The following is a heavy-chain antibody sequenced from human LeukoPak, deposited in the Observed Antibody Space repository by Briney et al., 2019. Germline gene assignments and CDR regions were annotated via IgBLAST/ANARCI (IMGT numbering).Heavy chain of an antibody. CDR2: ISSNGGST. J-gene: IGHJ4*02. V-gene: IGHV3-64*01. D-gene: IGHD3-22*01. CDR1: GFTFSSYA. Sequence: GGSLRLSCAASGFTFSSYAMHWVRQAPGKGLEYVSAISSNGGSTYYAHSVKGRFTISRDNSKNTLYLQMGSLRAEDMAVYYCARDIRNYDSSLALYYWGQGTLVTVSS. CDR3: ARDIRNYDSSLALYY.